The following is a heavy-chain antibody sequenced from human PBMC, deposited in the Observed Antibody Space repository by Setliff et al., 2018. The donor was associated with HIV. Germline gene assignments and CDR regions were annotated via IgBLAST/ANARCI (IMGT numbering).Heavy chain of an antibody. D-gene: IGHD5-12*01. CDR2: IDDSGNT. Sequence: SETLSLTCAVYGASFSDCHWTWIRQPPGRGLEWIGEIDDSGNTYYHPSLKSRVNISVDPSKTQFSLHLKSATASDTAVYFCTSRFEYSNTWAHIFGFFQSYMDVWGNGTTVTVS. V-gene: IGHV4-34*01. CDR3: TSRFEYSNTWAHIFGFFQSYMDV. CDR1: GASFSDCH. J-gene: IGHJ6*03.